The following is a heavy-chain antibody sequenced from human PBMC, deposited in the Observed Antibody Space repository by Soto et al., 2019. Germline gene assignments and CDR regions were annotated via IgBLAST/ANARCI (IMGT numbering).Heavy chain of an antibody. V-gene: IGHV4-39*01. CDR2: FYYSRST. Sequence: SETLSLTCSVSGGSISSSSYYWGWIRQPPGKGLEWIGSFYYSRSTYYNPSLKSRVTISVDTSKNQFSLKLSSVTAADTAVYYCARPDGSGWFYFDYWGQGPLVTVSS. CDR1: GGSISSSSYY. J-gene: IGHJ4*02. D-gene: IGHD6-19*01. CDR3: ARPDGSGWFYFDY.